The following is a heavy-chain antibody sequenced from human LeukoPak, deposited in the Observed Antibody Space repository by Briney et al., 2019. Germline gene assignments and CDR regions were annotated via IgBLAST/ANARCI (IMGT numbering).Heavy chain of an antibody. CDR1: GFTFSDYG. D-gene: IGHD6-6*01. Sequence: GGSLRLSCAASGFTFSDYGIHWVRQAPGKGLEWAAFITYDGKNKYYADSVQGRITISRDTSKNTVYLQMNSLRAEDTAVYYCARKQYSTSSSILGAFDIWGQGTMVTVSS. CDR2: ITYDGKNK. V-gene: IGHV3-30*02. J-gene: IGHJ3*02. CDR3: ARKQYSTSSSILGAFDI.